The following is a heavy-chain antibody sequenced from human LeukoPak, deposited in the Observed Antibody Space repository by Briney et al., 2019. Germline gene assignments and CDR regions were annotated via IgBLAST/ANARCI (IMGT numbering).Heavy chain of an antibody. D-gene: IGHD1-26*01. Sequence: SETLSLTCTVSGGSISRYYWTWIRQPAGKGLEWIGRIYPSGSTNYNPSLKSRVTMSVDTSKNQFSLKLSSVTAADTAVYYCARENSRSYREFDYWGQGTLVTVSS. CDR3: ARENSRSYREFDY. V-gene: IGHV4-4*07. J-gene: IGHJ4*02. CDR1: GGSISRYY. CDR2: IYPSGST.